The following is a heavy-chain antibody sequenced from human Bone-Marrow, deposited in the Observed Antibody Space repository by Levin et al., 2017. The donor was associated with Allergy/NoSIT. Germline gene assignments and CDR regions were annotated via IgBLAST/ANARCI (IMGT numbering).Heavy chain of an antibody. V-gene: IGHV4-34*01. CDR3: ARGPEFSFGGVIGTSDAFDI. D-gene: IGHD3-16*02. CDR1: GGSFSGYY. CDR2: INHSGST. J-gene: IGHJ3*02. Sequence: PSQTLSLTCAVYGGSFSGYYWSWIRQPPGKGLEWIGEINHSGSTNYNPSLKSRVTISVDTSKNQFSLKLSSVTAADTAVYYCARGPEFSFGGVIGTSDAFDIWGQGTMVTVSS.